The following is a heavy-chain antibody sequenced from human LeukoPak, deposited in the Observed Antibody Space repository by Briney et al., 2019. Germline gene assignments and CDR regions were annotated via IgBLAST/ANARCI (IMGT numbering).Heavy chain of an antibody. CDR2: INLSGGST. CDR3: ARSKVGWYYFYGMDV. D-gene: IGHD6-19*01. V-gene: IGHV1-46*01. Sequence: ASVKVSCKASGYTFTSYHMHWVRQAPGQGLEWMGKINLSGGSTTYAQKFQGRVTMTRDTSTSTAYMELSSLRSEDTAVYYCARSKVGWYYFYGMDVWGQGTTVTVSS. CDR1: GYTFTSYH. J-gene: IGHJ6*02.